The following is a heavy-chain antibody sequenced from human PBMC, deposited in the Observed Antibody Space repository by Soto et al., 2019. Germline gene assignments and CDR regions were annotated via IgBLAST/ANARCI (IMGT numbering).Heavy chain of an antibody. CDR3: SEDGLYQLLPGRQLDY. J-gene: IGHJ4*01. CDR1: GFTFSSYG. CDR2: ISYDGSNK. V-gene: IGHV3-30*18. D-gene: IGHD2-2*01. Sequence: QVQLVESGGGVVQPGRSLRLSCAASGFTFSSYGMHWVRQAPGKGLEWVAVISYDGSNKYYADSVKGRFTISRDNSKNKLYLLLSSLIREEKAVFYCSEDGLYQLLPGRQLDYWGQGTLVTVSS.